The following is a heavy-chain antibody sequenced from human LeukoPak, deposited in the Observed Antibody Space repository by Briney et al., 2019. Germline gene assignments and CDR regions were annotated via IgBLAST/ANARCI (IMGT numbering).Heavy chain of an antibody. CDR2: INPSGGST. D-gene: IGHD5-18*01. J-gene: IGHJ4*02. V-gene: IGHV1-46*01. CDR1: GYTFTSYY. Sequence: ASVKVSCKASGYTFTSYYMHWVRQAPGQGLEWMGIINPSGGSTSYAQKFQGRVTMTRDTSTSTAYMELRSLRSDDTAVYYCARDRSGNTATYPGDYWGQGTLVTVSS. CDR3: ARDRSGNTATYPGDY.